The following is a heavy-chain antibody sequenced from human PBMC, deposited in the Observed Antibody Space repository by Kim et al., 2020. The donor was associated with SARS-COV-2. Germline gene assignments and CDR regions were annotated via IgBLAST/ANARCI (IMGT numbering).Heavy chain of an antibody. CDR2: INPNSGGT. D-gene: IGHD4-17*01. J-gene: IGHJ4*02. CDR3: ARDMAYGDYADY. V-gene: IGHV1-2*06. Sequence: ASVKVSCKASGYTFTGYYMHWVRQAPGQGLEWMGRINPNSGGTNYAQKFQGRVTMTRDTSISTAYMELSRLRSDDTAVYYCARDMAYGDYADYWGQGTLVTVSS. CDR1: GYTFTGYY.